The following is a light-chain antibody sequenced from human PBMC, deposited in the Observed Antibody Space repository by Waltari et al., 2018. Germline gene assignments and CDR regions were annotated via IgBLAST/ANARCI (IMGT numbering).Light chain of an antibody. Sequence: QQHPGKAPKLIIYEATKRPSGVSSRFSGSKSGNTASLTISGLQAEDEADYFCSSYSSSTTLGNVFGTGTKVTVL. V-gene: IGLV2-23*01. CDR2: EAT. CDR3: SSYSSSTTLGNV. J-gene: IGLJ1*01.